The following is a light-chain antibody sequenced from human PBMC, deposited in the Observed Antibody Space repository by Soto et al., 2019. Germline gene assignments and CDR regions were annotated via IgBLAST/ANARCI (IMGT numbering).Light chain of an antibody. CDR2: EVR. J-gene: IGLJ1*01. V-gene: IGLV2-14*01. CDR3: SSYRGGSTYV. CDR1: SSDVGGYEY. Sequence: QSVLTQPPSMSGSPGQSITISFTGTSSDVGGYEYVSWYQQHPGKAPKLMIYEVRDRPSGVSSRFSGSKSGNTASLTISGLQAEDEADYYCSSYRGGSTYVFGTGTKVTVL.